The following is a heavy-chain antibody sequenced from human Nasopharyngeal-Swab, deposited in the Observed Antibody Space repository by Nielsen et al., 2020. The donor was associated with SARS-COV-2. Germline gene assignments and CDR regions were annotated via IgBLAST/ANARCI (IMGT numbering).Heavy chain of an antibody. V-gene: IGHV3-21*01. J-gene: IGHJ6*02. CDR1: GFTFSSYS. CDR2: ISSSSSYI. D-gene: IGHD3-3*01. CDR3: ARGVEVGVPYYYYGMDV. Sequence: GESLKIFCAASGFTFSSYSMNWVRQAPGKGLEWVSSISSSSSYIYYADSVKGRFTISRDNAKNSLYLQMNSLRAEDTAVYYCARGVEVGVPYYYYGMDVWGQGTTVTVSS.